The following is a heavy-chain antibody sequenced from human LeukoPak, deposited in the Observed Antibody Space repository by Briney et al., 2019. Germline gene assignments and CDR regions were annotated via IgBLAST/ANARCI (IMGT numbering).Heavy chain of an antibody. CDR2: INAGNGNT. J-gene: IGHJ4*02. V-gene: IGHV1-3*01. CDR1: GYTFTSYA. D-gene: IGHD2-2*02. CDR3: ARSWRIVVVPAAIPLDY. Sequence: ASVTVSCKASGYTFTSYAMHWVRQAPGQRLEWMGWINAGNGNTKYSQKFQGRVTITRDTSASTAYMELSSLRSEDTAVHYCARSWRIVVVPAAIPLDYWGQGTLVTVSS.